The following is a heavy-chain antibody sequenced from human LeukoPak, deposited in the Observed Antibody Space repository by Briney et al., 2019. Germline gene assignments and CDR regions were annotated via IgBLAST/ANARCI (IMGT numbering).Heavy chain of an antibody. CDR3: ARAHYYGSGNYYPIDY. D-gene: IGHD3-10*01. Sequence: GGSLRLSCAASGFTFSNSWMSWVRQAPGKGLEWVANTKKDGSATYYVDSVKGRLTVSRDNAKNSLYLQMNSLRAEDTALYHCARAHYYGSGNYYPIDYWGQGTLVTVSS. J-gene: IGHJ4*02. V-gene: IGHV3-7*03. CDR1: GFTFSNSW. CDR2: TKKDGSAT.